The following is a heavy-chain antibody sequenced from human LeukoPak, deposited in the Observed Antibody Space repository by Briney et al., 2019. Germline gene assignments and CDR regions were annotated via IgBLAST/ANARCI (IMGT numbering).Heavy chain of an antibody. V-gene: IGHV1-18*01. Sequence: GASVKVSCKASGYTFTSYGISWVRQAPGQGLEWMGWISAYNGNTNYAQKFQGRVTMTRDTSISTAYMELSRLRSDDTAVYYCARDLDYYDSSGLDYWGQGTLVTVSS. CDR1: GYTFTSYG. D-gene: IGHD3-22*01. CDR3: ARDLDYYDSSGLDY. J-gene: IGHJ4*02. CDR2: ISAYNGNT.